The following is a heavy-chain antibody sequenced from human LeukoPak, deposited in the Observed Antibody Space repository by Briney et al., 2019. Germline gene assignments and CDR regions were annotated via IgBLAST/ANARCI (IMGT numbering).Heavy chain of an antibody. D-gene: IGHD2-2*02. Sequence: SETLSLTCTVSGGSISSYYWSWIRQPPGKGLEWIGYIYYSGSTYYNPSLKSRVTISVDTSKNQFSLKLSSVTAADTAVYYCARERCSSTSCYTEDYYYMDVWGKGTTVTVSS. V-gene: IGHV4-59*01. J-gene: IGHJ6*03. CDR1: GGSISSYY. CDR3: ARERCSSTSCYTEDYYYMDV. CDR2: IYYSGST.